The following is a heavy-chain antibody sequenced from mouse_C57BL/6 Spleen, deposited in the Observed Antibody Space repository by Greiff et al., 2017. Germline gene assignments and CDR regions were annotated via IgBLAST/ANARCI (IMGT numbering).Heavy chain of an antibody. Sequence: LQLQESGAELVKPGASVKISCKASGYAFSSYWMNWVKQRPGKGLEWIGPLYPGAGATTYNGKFKGKATLTADKSSSTADMQLSSLTSEDSAVYDCASRGSRYCDVWGTGTTVTVSS. CDR1: GYAFSSYW. CDR2: LYPGAGAT. V-gene: IGHV1-80*01. J-gene: IGHJ1*03. CDR3: ASRGSRYCDV. D-gene: IGHD5-1*01.